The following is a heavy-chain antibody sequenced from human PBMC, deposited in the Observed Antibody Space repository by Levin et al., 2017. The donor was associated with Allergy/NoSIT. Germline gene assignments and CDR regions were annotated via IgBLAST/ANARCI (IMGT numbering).Heavy chain of an antibody. V-gene: IGHV3-33*01. CDR3: ARELSGFSFDY. J-gene: IGHJ4*02. D-gene: IGHD5-18*01. Sequence: PGGSLRLSCAASGFTFSSYVMHWVRQAPGKGLEWVALIWYDGSKKYYADSLKGRFTISRDNSKNTLYLQMNSLRAEDTAVYYCARELSGFSFDYWGQGTLVTVSS. CDR1: GFTFSSYV. CDR2: IWYDGSKK.